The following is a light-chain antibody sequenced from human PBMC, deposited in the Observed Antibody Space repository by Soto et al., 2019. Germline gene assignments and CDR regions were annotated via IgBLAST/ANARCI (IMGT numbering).Light chain of an antibody. CDR3: QQYENLPT. Sequence: DIQMTQAPSSLSASVGDRVTITCQASQNINNYLNWYQQKPGRAPKLLIYDSSNLEAGVPSRFRGSGSGTDFTFTISRLQPEDIATYYCQQYENLPTFGQGTRLEIK. V-gene: IGKV1-33*01. CDR1: QNINNY. J-gene: IGKJ5*01. CDR2: DSS.